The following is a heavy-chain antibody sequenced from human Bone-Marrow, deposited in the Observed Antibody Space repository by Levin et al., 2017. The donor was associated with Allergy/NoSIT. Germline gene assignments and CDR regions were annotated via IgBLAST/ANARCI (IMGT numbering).Heavy chain of an antibody. Sequence: KISCKASGGTFSSYAISWVRQAPGQGLEWMGGIIPIFGTANYAQKFQGRVTITADESTSTAYMELSSLRSEDTAVYYCARALRADIVVVPAAIPSDYYGMDVWGQGTTVTVSS. CDR1: GGTFSSYA. CDR2: IIPIFGTA. CDR3: ARALRADIVVVPAAIPSDYYGMDV. D-gene: IGHD2-2*01. V-gene: IGHV1-69*01. J-gene: IGHJ6*02.